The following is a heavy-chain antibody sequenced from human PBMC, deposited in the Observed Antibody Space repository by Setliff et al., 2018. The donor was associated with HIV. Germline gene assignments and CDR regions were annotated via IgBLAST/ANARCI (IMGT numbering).Heavy chain of an antibody. J-gene: IGHJ4*02. Sequence: KTSETLSLTCTVSGGSISSGSYYWSWIRQPAGKGLEWIGHIYTSGSTNYNPSLKSRVTISVDTSKNQFSLKLSSVTAADTAVYYCAREAGIQLWLWKDYWGQGTLVTVSS. CDR3: AREAGIQLWLWKDY. V-gene: IGHV4-61*09. CDR1: GGSISSGSYY. CDR2: IYTSGST. D-gene: IGHD5-18*01.